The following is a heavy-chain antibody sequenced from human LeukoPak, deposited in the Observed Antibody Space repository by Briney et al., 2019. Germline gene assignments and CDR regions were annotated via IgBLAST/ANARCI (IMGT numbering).Heavy chain of an antibody. CDR3: ARDPRITMVRGVDDY. CDR1: GFTFSSYW. CDR2: IKQDGSEE. D-gene: IGHD3-10*01. Sequence: GGSLRLSCAASGFTFSSYWMSWVRQAPGKGLEWVANIKQDGSEEYYVDSVKGRFTISRDNAKNSLYLQMNSLRAEDTAVYYCARDPRITMVRGVDDYWGQGTLVTVSS. J-gene: IGHJ4*02. V-gene: IGHV3-7*01.